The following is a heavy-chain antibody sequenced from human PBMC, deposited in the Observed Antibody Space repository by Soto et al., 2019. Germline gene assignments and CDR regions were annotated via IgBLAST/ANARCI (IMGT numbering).Heavy chain of an antibody. V-gene: IGHV3-64*01. CDR3: ARGPYYYGSGSSAFDI. CDR2: ISSNGGST. J-gene: IGHJ3*02. D-gene: IGHD3-10*01. CDR1: GFTFSNYA. Sequence: EVQLVESGGGLVQPWGSLRLSCAASGFTFSNYAMHWVRQAPGKGLEYVSAISSNGGSTYYANSVKGRFTISRDNSKNTLYLQMGSLRAEDMAVYYCARGPYYYGSGSSAFDIWGQGTMVTVSS.